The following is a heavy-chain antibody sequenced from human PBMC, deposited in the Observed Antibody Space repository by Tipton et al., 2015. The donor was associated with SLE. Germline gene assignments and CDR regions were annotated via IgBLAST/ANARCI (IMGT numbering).Heavy chain of an antibody. D-gene: IGHD3-10*01. V-gene: IGHV4-59*01. CDR3: ARNPDYYVSGSHFDS. Sequence: TLSLTCSVSGGSIKPYYWSWIRQPPGKGLEWIGYIYYSGTTRYNPSLKSRVTISLDTSENQFSLRLTSVTAADTAVYYRARNPDYYVSGSHFDSWGQGTLVTVSS. CDR1: GGSIKPYY. CDR2: IYYSGTT. J-gene: IGHJ4*02.